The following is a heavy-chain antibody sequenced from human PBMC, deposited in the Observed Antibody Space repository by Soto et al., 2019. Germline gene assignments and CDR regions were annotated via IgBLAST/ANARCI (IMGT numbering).Heavy chain of an antibody. V-gene: IGHV1-69*13. Sequence: VASVKVSCKASGGTFSSYAISWVRQAPGQGLEWMGGIIPIFGTANYAQKFQGRVTITADESTSTAYMELSSLRSEDTAVYYCARNGIAAAGTALRFENYYYYGMDVWGQGTTVTVSS. D-gene: IGHD6-13*01. CDR2: IIPIFGTA. CDR3: ARNGIAAAGTALRFENYYYYGMDV. CDR1: GGTFSSYA. J-gene: IGHJ6*02.